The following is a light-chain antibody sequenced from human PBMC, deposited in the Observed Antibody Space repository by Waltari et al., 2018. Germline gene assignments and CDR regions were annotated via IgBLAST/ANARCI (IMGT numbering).Light chain of an antibody. CDR1: QSISSC. CDR3: QQSSSAPLT. CDR2: AAS. J-gene: IGKJ3*01. Sequence: DIQMTQSPPSLSPSVGDRVPITCRASQSISSCLNWYQPKPGSAPQLLIYAASNLQGGVRSRFSGSGSGTDFTITITSLQPEDLATYFCQQSSSAPLTFGPGTKVEIK. V-gene: IGKV1-39*01.